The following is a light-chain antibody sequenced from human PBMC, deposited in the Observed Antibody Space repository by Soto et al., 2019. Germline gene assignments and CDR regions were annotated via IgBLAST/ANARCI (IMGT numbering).Light chain of an antibody. CDR3: QQRTNWLT. J-gene: IGKJ3*01. V-gene: IGKV3-11*01. Sequence: EIVLTQSPATLSLSPGVRVTLSCRASQNVSTYLAWYQQKPGQAPRLLIYDASDRATGIPARFSGSGSGTDFTLTISSPEPEDSAVYYCQQRTNWLTFGPGTKVDIK. CDR1: QNVSTY. CDR2: DAS.